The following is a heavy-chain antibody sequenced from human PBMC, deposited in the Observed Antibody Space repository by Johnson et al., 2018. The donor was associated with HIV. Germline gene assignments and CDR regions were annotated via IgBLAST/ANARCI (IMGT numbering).Heavy chain of an antibody. J-gene: IGHJ3*01. V-gene: IGHV3-30-3*01. CDR3: ANGLSTVVTDAFDV. Sequence: QMLLVESGGGLVQPGGSLRLSCAASGFTVSSNYMSWVRQAPGKGLEWVAVISYDGSNKYYADSVKGRFSISRDNSRNTLYLQMSSLRPEDTAVYYCANGLSTVVTDAFDVWGHGTMVTVSS. CDR2: ISYDGSNK. D-gene: IGHD4-23*01. CDR1: GFTVSSNY.